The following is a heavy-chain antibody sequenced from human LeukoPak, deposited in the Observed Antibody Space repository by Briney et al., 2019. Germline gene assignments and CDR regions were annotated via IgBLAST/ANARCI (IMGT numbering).Heavy chain of an antibody. Sequence: GGSLRLSCAASGFTFSSYAMHWVHQAPGKGLEYVSGISSDGDSTYYANSVKGRFTISRDNSKNTLYLQMGSLRAEDTAVYYCAHSGYDSANYWGQGTLVTVSS. D-gene: IGHD5-12*01. CDR3: AHSGYDSANY. CDR2: ISSDGDST. CDR1: GFTFSSYA. V-gene: IGHV3-64*01. J-gene: IGHJ4*02.